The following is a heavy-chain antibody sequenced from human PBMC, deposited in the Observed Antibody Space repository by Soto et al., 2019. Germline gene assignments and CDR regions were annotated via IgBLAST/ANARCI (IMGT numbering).Heavy chain of an antibody. CDR3: AKCADNWFDP. Sequence: SETLSLTXTVSGGSMYGGTSYWGWIRQPPGKGLEWIGVVYYSGTTYYNTSLETRVTISIDMSKDQFSLTLSSVTAADTAVYYCAKCADNWFDPWGPGTLVTVSS. CDR2: VYYSGTT. J-gene: IGHJ5*02. CDR1: GGSMYGGTSY. V-gene: IGHV4-39*01.